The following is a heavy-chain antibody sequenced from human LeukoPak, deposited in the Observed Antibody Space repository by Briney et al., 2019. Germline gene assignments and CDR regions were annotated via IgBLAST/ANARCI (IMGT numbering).Heavy chain of an antibody. D-gene: IGHD6-19*01. J-gene: IGHJ4*02. V-gene: IGHV4-59*08. CDR1: GGSISSYY. CDR3: ARHERQWHPFDY. CDR2: IYYSGST. Sequence: SETLSLTCTVSGGSISSYYWSWIRQPPGKGLEWTGYIYYSGSTNYNPSLKSRVTISVDTSKNQFSLKLSSVTAADTAVYYCARHERQWHPFDYWGQGTLVTVSS.